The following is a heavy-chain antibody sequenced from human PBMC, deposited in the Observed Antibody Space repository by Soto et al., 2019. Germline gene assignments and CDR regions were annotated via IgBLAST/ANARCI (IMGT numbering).Heavy chain of an antibody. Sequence: QLQLQDSGSGLVKPSQTLSLTCAVSGGSISSGGYSWSWIRQPPGKGLEWIGYIYHSGSTYYNPSLKSRVTISVDRSKNQFSLKLSSVTAAATAVYYCARVPGLWGRGTLVTVSS. V-gene: IGHV4-30-2*01. CDR1: GGSISSGGYS. J-gene: IGHJ2*01. CDR3: ARVPGL. CDR2: IYHSGST.